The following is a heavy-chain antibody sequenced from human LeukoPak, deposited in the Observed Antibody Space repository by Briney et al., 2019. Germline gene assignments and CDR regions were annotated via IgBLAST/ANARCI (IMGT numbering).Heavy chain of an antibody. D-gene: IGHD3-10*01. CDR1: GFTVSSNY. CDR3: AKDLWYGSGSYSFDY. J-gene: IGHJ4*02. V-gene: IGHV3-23*01. Sequence: GGSLRLSCAASGFTVSSNYMSWVRQAPGKGLEWVSAISGSGGSTYYADSVKGRFTISRDNSKNTLYLQMNSLRAEDTAVYYCAKDLWYGSGSYSFDYRGQGTLVTVSS. CDR2: ISGSGGST.